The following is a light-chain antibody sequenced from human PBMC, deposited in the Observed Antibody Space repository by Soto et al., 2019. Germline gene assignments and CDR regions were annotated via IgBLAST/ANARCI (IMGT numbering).Light chain of an antibody. Sequence: ALTQPASVSGSPGQSIAISCTGTSSDVGGYNYVSWYQQHPGKAPKLMIYDVSNRPSGVSNRFSGSKSGNTASLTISGLQAEDEADYYCCSYTTSSTYVFGTGTKVTVL. V-gene: IGLV2-14*03. CDR3: CSYTTSSTYV. J-gene: IGLJ1*01. CDR1: SSDVGGYNY. CDR2: DVS.